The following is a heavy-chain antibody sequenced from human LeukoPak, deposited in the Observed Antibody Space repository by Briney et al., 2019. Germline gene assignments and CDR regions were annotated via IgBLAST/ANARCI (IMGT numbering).Heavy chain of an antibody. CDR3: ARGGRDLPDS. V-gene: IGHV1-2*02. J-gene: IGHJ4*02. CDR1: GYSFIAYY. Sequence: ASVKVSCKASGYSFIAYYIHWVRQAPGQGLEWMGWINPKSGATNFPQKSQGRVTMTRDTSISTVDMELTRLTSDDTAVYYCARGGRDLPDSWGQGTLVTVSS. D-gene: IGHD1-26*01. CDR2: INPKSGAT.